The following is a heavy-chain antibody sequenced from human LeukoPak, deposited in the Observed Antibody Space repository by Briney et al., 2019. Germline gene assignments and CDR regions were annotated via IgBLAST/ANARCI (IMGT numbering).Heavy chain of an antibody. CDR1: GFTFSSYG. CDR3: ARARPGSYSNYYSYMDV. CDR2: IWYDGSNK. Sequence: PGRSLRLSCAASGFTFSSYGMHWVRQAPGKGLEWVAVIWYDGSNKYYADSVKGRFTISRDNSKNTLYLQMNSLRAEDTAVYYCARARPGSYSNYYSYMDVWGKGTTVTVSS. V-gene: IGHV3-33*01. D-gene: IGHD1-26*01. J-gene: IGHJ6*03.